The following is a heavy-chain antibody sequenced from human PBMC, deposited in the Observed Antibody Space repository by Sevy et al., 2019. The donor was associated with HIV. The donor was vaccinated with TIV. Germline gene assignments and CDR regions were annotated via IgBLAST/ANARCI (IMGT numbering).Heavy chain of an antibody. CDR1: EFAFSDYV. CDR3: ARDRLGYYDIDV. D-gene: IGHD1-26*01. V-gene: IGHV3-48*02. Sequence: GGSLRLSCAVSEFAFSDYVMLWVRQAPGKGLEWASKITGRSYSKCYADAVKGRFTISRDNAKNSLYLEMNNLRDEDTATYFCARDRLGYYDIDVWGQGTMVTVSS. J-gene: IGHJ6*02. CDR2: ITGRSYSK.